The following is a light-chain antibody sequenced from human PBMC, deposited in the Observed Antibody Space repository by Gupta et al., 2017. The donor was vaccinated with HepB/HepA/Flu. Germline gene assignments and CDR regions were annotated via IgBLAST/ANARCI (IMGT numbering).Light chain of an antibody. CDR2: AAS. CDR1: QSISSY. CDR3: QETYDTPRT. J-gene: IGKJ4*01. V-gene: IGKV1-39*01. Sequence: DIQMTQSPSSLSASVGDRVTITCRASQSISSYLNWYQQKPGKALELLIYAASTLQTGVPSRFSGSGSGTDFTLTVSSLQPEDFATYYCQETYDTPRTFGGGTKVEIK.